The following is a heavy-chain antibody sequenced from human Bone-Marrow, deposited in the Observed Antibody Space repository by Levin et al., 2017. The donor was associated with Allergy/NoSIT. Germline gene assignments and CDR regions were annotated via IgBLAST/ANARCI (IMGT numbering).Heavy chain of an antibody. CDR1: GASISSFY. CDR3: ARQAVPAAMNGCDS. J-gene: IGHJ4*02. CDR2: IYYSGST. D-gene: IGHD2-2*01. V-gene: IGHV4-59*08. Sequence: SETLSLTCTVSGASISSFYWSWIRQPPGKGLEWIGYIYYSGSTNYSPSLKSRVSMSADMSRNQAYLTMISVTAADTAVYYCARQAVPAAMNGCDSWGQGTLVTVSS.